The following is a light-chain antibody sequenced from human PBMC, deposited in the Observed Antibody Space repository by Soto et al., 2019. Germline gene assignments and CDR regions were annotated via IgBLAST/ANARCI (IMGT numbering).Light chain of an antibody. CDR2: AAS. J-gene: IGKJ1*01. CDR3: QKYSGAPPT. Sequence: DIQMTQSPSSLSTSVGDRVTITCRASQAIGIYLAWYQQKPGKVPKLLIYAASTLQSGVPSRFSGSGSGTDFTLTINSLQPEDVATYYCQKYSGAPPTVDQGTKVDIK. CDR1: QAIGIY. V-gene: IGKV1-27*01.